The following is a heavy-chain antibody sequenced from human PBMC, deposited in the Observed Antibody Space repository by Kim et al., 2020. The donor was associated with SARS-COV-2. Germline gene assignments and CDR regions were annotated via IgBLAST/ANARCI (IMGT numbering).Heavy chain of an antibody. CDR2: ISSSSSYI. CDR3: ARDPGDVLRFLGWLPDETGGFDP. V-gene: IGHV3-21*01. J-gene: IGHJ5*02. CDR1: GFTFSSYS. D-gene: IGHD3-3*01. Sequence: GGSLRLSCAASGFTFSSYSMNWVRQAPGKGLEWVSSISSSSSYIYYADSVKGRFTISRDNAKNSLYLHMNSLRAEDTAVYFCARDPGDVLRFLGWLPDETGGFDPWGQGTLVTVSS.